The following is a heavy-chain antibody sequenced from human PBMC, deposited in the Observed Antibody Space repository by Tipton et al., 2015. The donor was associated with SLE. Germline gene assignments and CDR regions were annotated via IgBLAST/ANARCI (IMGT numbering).Heavy chain of an antibody. D-gene: IGHD6-19*01. CDR1: GFTFSNYG. Sequence: SLRLSCAASGFTFSNYGMSWVRQAPGKGLEWVAGISGSDGRTYHADSVKGRFTISRDNSKNTLYLQMNSLRAEDTATYYCAKVGGPDNSSGWYYFDHWGQGSLVSVSS. J-gene: IGHJ4*02. V-gene: IGHV3-23*01. CDR3: AKVGGPDNSSGWYYFDH. CDR2: ISGSDGRT.